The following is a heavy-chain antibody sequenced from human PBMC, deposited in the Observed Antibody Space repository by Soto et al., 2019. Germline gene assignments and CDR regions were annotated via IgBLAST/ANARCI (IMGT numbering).Heavy chain of an antibody. CDR3: VRIRYQLPSSVLWLDP. V-gene: IGHV4-34*01. D-gene: IGHD3-16*01. Sequence: PSETLSLTCAVYGVFLSESYWTWIRPPPGKGLEWIGEINHVGGTNYNPSLKSRVTMSVDTSQNQFSLRLISVTAADTAMYFCVRIRYQLPSSVLWLDPWGQGTPVTVSS. CDR1: GVFLSESY. J-gene: IGHJ5*02. CDR2: INHVGGT.